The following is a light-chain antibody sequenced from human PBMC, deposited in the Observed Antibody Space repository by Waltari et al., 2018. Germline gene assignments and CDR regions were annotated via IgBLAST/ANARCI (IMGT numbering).Light chain of an antibody. V-gene: IGLV2-8*01. J-gene: IGLJ2*01. CDR1: SSDVGGYNY. CDR3: SSYAGSNFVV. CDR2: EVS. Sequence: QSALAQPPSASGSPGQSVTISCTGTSSDVGGYNYFPWYQQHPGKAPKLMIYEVSKRPSGVPDRFSGSKSGNTASLTVSGLQAEDEAAYYCSSYAGSNFVVFGGGTKVTVL.